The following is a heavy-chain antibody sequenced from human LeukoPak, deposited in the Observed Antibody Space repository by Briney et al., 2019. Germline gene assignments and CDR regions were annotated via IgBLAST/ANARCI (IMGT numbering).Heavy chain of an antibody. CDR3: ARQFHYYDSSGTNAFDI. J-gene: IGHJ3*02. Sequence: GESLKISCKGSGYSFTSYWIGWVRQMPGKGLEWMGIIYPGDSDTRYSPSFQGQVTISADKSISTAYLQRSSLKASDTAMYYCARQFHYYDSSGTNAFDIWGQGTMVTVSS. V-gene: IGHV5-51*01. CDR1: GYSFTSYW. CDR2: IYPGDSDT. D-gene: IGHD3-22*01.